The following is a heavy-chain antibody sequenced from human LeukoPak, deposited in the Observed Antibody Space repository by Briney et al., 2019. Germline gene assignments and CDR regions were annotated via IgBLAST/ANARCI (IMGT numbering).Heavy chain of an antibody. CDR3: ARSVEAGYMDV. CDR1: GFTFSSYW. CDR2: IKQDGSEK. V-gene: IGHV3-7*01. D-gene: IGHD3-10*01. Sequence: GGSLRLSCAASGFTFSSYWMSWVRQAPGKGLEWVAHIKQDGSEKYYVDSVRGRFTISRDNAKNSLYLQMNSLSAEDTAVYYCARSVEAGYMDVRGKGTTVTISS. J-gene: IGHJ6*03.